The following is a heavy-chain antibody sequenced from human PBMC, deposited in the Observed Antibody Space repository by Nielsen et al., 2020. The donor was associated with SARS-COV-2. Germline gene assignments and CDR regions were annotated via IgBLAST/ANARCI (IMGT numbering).Heavy chain of an antibody. CDR3: ARVVAVAGLRGWFDP. V-gene: IGHV1-46*01. D-gene: IGHD6-19*01. CDR1: GYTFTSYY. Sequence: VQVSCKASGYTFTSYYMHWVRQAPGQGLEWMGIINPSGGSTSYAQKFQGRVTMTRDTSTSTVYMELSSLRSEDTAVYYCARVVAVAGLRGWFDPWGQGTLVTVSS. CDR2: INPSGGST. J-gene: IGHJ5*02.